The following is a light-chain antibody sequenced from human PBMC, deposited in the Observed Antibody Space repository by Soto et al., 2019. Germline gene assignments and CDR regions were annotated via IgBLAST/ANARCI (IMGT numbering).Light chain of an antibody. J-gene: IGKJ1*01. V-gene: IGKV1-5*03. CDR2: KAS. CDR3: QHYNSYSEA. CDR1: QTISSW. Sequence: DIQMTQSPSTLSGSVGDRVTITCRASQTISSWLAWYQQKPGKAPKLLIYKASTLKSGVPSRFSGSGSGTEFTLTISCLQPDDFATYYCQHYNSYSEAFCQGTKVQLK.